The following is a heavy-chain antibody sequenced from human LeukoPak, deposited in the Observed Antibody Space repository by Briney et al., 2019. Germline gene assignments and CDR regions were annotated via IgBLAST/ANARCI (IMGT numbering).Heavy chain of an antibody. V-gene: IGHV4-59*01. D-gene: IGHD6-6*01. Sequence: SETLSLTCTVSGGSISSYYWSWIRQPPGKGLEWIGYIYYSGSTNYNPSLKSRVTISVDTSKNQFSLKLSSVTAADTAVYYCARALVPSSWATGFDPWGQGTLVTVSS. CDR2: IYYSGST. CDR3: ARALVPSSWATGFDP. CDR1: GGSISSYY. J-gene: IGHJ5*02.